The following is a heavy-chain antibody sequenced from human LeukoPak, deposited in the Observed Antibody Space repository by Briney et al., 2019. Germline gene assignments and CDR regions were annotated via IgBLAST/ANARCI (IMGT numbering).Heavy chain of an antibody. J-gene: IGHJ4*02. D-gene: IGHD3-10*01. CDR1: GGTFSSYA. V-gene: IGHV1-8*03. CDR3: ARGLSSYYGSGSYGY. CDR2: MNPNSGNT. Sequence: ASVKVSCKASGGTFSSYAISWVRQATGQGLEWMGWMNPNSGNTGYAQKFQGRVTITRNTSISTAYMELSSLRSEDTAVYYCARGLSSYYGSGSYGYWGQGTLVTVSS.